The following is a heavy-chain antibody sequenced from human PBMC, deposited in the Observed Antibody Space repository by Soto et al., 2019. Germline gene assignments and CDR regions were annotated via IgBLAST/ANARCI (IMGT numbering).Heavy chain of an antibody. D-gene: IGHD5-18*01. CDR3: ARDLSAGYSYGTFGY. Sequence: TGGSLRLSCAASGFTFSDYYMSWIRQAPGKGLEWVSYISSSGSTIYYADSVKGRFTISRDNAKNSLYLQMNSLRAEDTAVYYCARDLSAGYSYGTFGYWGQGTLVTVSS. CDR1: GFTFSDYY. CDR2: ISSSGSTI. J-gene: IGHJ4*02. V-gene: IGHV3-11*01.